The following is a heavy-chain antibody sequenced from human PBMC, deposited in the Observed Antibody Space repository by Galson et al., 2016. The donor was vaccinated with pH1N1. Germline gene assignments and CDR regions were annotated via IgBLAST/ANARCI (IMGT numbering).Heavy chain of an antibody. J-gene: IGHJ6*02. CDR2: IGAYNGHT. V-gene: IGHV1-18*04. CDR1: GVTFTIYT. D-gene: IGHD5-12*01. Sequence: SVKVSCKASGVTFTIYTIAWVRQAPGQGLEWMGWIGAYNGHTNYAQKVQGRVTMTADTSTSTAYMALRSLRSDDTAVYYCAREGYSHSDTYYFGMDVWGQGTTVTASS. CDR3: AREGYSHSDTYYFGMDV.